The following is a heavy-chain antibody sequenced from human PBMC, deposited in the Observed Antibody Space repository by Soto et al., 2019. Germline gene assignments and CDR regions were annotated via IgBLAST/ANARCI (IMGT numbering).Heavy chain of an antibody. Sequence: QVQLLQSGAEVKKPGSSVRVSCEASGGTFRTYAISWVRQAPGQGLEWMGEIIPIFGKVNYAQKFQGRVTITAYEPTTTVYMDLRSLTSEDSAVYYCAKGAVAGTPTSYYYYGMDVW. D-gene: IGHD6-19*01. CDR2: IIPIFGKV. J-gene: IGHJ6*01. CDR1: GGTFRTYA. CDR3: AKGAVAGTPTSYYYYGMDV. V-gene: IGHV1-69*01.